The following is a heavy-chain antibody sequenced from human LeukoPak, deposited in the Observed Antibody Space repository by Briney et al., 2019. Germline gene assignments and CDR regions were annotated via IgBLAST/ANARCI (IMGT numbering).Heavy chain of an antibody. CDR3: AREYCGGDCYSPLYFDY. V-gene: IGHV4-39*02. CDR2: IYYSGST. Sequence: SETLSLTCTVSGGSISSSSYYWGWIRQPPGKGLEWIGSIYYSGSTYYNPSLKSRVTISVDTPKNQFSLKLSSVTAADTAVYYCAREYCGGDCYSPLYFDYWGQGTLVTVSS. D-gene: IGHD2-21*02. J-gene: IGHJ4*02. CDR1: GGSISSSSYY.